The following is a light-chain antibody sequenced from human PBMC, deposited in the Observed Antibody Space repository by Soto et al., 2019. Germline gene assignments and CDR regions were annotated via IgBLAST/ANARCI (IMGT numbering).Light chain of an antibody. CDR1: SSDVGGYNY. CDR3: ASYTSSSTLV. CDR2: DVS. V-gene: IGLV2-14*01. J-gene: IGLJ3*02. Sequence: QSALTQPASVSGSPGQSIAISCTGTSSDVGGYNYVSWYQQHPGKVPKLMIYDVSNRPSGVSTRFSGSKSDNTASLTISGLQTEDEADYFCASYTSSSTLVFGGGTQLTVL.